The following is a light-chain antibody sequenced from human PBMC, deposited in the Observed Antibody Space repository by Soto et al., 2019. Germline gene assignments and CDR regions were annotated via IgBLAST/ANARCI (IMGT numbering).Light chain of an antibody. CDR3: QQYTTDWET. CDR1: QTISSW. CDR2: AAS. J-gene: IGKJ1*01. Sequence: DIQMTQSPSTLSGSVGDRVTITCRASQTISSWLAWYQQKPGKVPKLLIYAASTLQSGVPSRFSGSGSGTDFTLTISSLQPDDFATYYCQQYTTDWETFGQGTKVDI. V-gene: IGKV1-5*01.